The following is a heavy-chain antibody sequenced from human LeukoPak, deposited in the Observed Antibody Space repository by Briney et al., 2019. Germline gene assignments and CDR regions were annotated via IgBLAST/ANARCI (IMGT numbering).Heavy chain of an antibody. Sequence: SETLSLTCTVSGGSISSSSYYWGWIRQPPGKGLEWIGSIYYSGSTYYNPSLKSRVTISVDTSKNQFSLKLSSVTAADTAVYYCARVGSGYDLVSGLDYWGQGTLVTVSS. CDR3: ARVGSGYDLVSGLDY. J-gene: IGHJ4*02. D-gene: IGHD5-12*01. CDR1: GGSISSSSYY. CDR2: IYYSGST. V-gene: IGHV4-39*07.